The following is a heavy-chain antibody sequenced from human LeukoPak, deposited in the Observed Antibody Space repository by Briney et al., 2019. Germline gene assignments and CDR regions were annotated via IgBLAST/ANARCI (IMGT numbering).Heavy chain of an antibody. V-gene: IGHV1-8*01. Sequence: ASVKVFCKASGYTFTSYHINWVRQATGQGLEWVGWMNPNNSDIGYAQKFQGRVTITADESTSTAYMELSSLRSEDTAVYYCARVPHGYTSPFDYWGQGTLVTVSS. CDR3: ARVPHGYTSPFDY. CDR1: GYTFTSYH. CDR2: MNPNNSDI. J-gene: IGHJ4*02. D-gene: IGHD5-24*01.